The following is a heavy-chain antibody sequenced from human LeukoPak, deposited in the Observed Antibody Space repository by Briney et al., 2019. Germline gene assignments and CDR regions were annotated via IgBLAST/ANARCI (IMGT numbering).Heavy chain of an antibody. Sequence: SETLSLTCSVSGGSIRNYYWSWIRQPPGKGVEWIGYISYSGNTNYNPSLKSRLTISVDLSTNQFSLKLTSVTGADTAVYYCARHSSWYYDFDYWGQGTLVTVSS. J-gene: IGHJ4*02. CDR1: GGSIRNYY. D-gene: IGHD6-13*01. CDR2: ISYSGNT. V-gene: IGHV4-59*08. CDR3: ARHSSWYYDFDY.